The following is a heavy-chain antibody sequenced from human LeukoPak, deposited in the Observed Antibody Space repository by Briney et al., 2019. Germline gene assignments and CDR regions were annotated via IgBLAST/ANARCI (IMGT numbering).Heavy chain of an antibody. D-gene: IGHD3-16*01. CDR2: IDLDGSEK. J-gene: IGHJ4*02. Sequence: GGSLRLSCAASGFTISRYWMSWVRQAPGKGLEWVANIDLDGSEKFYVDSVKGRFTVSRDNAQNSLYLQMNSLRAEDTAVYYCARDWGATTPVFDYWGQGILVTVPS. CDR3: ARDWGATTPVFDY. V-gene: IGHV3-7*01. CDR1: GFTISRYW.